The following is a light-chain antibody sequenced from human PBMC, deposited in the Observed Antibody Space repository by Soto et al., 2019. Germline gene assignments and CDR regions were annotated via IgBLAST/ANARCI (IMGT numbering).Light chain of an antibody. CDR2: KAS. CDR3: QQYNSYWT. V-gene: IGKV1-5*03. Sequence: DIQMTQSPSTLSASVGDRVTITCRASQSIDTWLAWYQQKSGKAPKLLIYKASTLESGVPSRVSGSGSGTDFTLTISSLHPDDFATYYCQQYNSYWTFGQGTKVEIK. J-gene: IGKJ1*01. CDR1: QSIDTW.